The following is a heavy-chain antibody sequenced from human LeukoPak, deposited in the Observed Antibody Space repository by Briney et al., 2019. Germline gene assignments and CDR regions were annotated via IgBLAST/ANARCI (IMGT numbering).Heavy chain of an antibody. CDR2: ISWNSGSI. Sequence: PGGSLRLSCAASGFTFSSYGMHWVRQAPGKGLEWVSGISWNSGSIGYADSVKGRFTISRDNAKNSLYLQMNSLRVEDTALYYCAKDMSVWVYGYNLHYWGQGTLVTVSS. V-gene: IGHV3-9*01. CDR1: GFTFSSYG. D-gene: IGHD5-24*01. J-gene: IGHJ4*02. CDR3: AKDMSVWVYGYNLHY.